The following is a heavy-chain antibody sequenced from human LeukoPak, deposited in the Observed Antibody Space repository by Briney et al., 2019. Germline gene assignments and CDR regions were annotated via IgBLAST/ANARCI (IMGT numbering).Heavy chain of an antibody. J-gene: IGHJ4*02. D-gene: IGHD6-19*01. V-gene: IGHV4-34*01. CDR1: GGSFSGYY. CDR2: INHSGST. CDR3: ARLVVAGTMDY. Sequence: PSETLSLTCAVYGGSFSGYYWSWIRQPPGKGLEWIGEINHSGSTYYNPSLKSRVTISVDTSKNQFSLKLSSVTAADTAVYYCARLVVAGTMDYWGQGTLVTVSS.